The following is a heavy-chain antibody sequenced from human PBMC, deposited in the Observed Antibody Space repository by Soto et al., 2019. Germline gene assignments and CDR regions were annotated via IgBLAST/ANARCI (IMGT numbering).Heavy chain of an antibody. D-gene: IGHD5-12*01. Sequence: QVQLVESGGGVVQPGRSLRLSCAASGFTFSSYGMHWVRQAPGKGLEWVAVISYDGSNKYYADSVKGRFTISRDNSKNTRYLQMNSLRAEDTAVYYCAKDIGGYDTGFDYWGQGTLVTVSS. V-gene: IGHV3-30*18. CDR1: GFTFSSYG. CDR3: AKDIGGYDTGFDY. CDR2: ISYDGSNK. J-gene: IGHJ4*02.